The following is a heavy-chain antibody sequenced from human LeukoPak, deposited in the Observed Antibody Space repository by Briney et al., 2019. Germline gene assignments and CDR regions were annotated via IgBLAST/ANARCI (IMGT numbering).Heavy chain of an antibody. D-gene: IGHD3-16*01. V-gene: IGHV4-59*01. CDR1: GGSISTYY. Sequence: SETLSLTCTVSGGSISTYYWSWIRQSPDKGLELIGYIHFSGSTDYNPSLKSRVTISVDTSKNQFSLRLSSVTAADTAVYYCARGFMGANFDYWGQGTLVTVSS. CDR2: IHFSGST. J-gene: IGHJ4*02. CDR3: ARGFMGANFDY.